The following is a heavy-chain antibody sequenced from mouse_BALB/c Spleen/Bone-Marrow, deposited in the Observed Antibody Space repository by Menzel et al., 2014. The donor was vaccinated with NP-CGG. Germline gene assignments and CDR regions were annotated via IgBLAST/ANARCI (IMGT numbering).Heavy chain of an antibody. CDR1: GYAFTNYW. Sequence: VQLQESGPELVRPGTSVKISCKASGYAFTNYWLGWVKQRPGHGPERIGDIYPGSGNTYYNEKFKGKVTLTADKSSSTAYMQLSGLTSEDSAVYFCTRRRSHDYWGQGTTLTVSS. V-gene: IGHV1-63*01. CDR3: TRRRSHDY. J-gene: IGHJ2*01. CDR2: IYPGSGNT.